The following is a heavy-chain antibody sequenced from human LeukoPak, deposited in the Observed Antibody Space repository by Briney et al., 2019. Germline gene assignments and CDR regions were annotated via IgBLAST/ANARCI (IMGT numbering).Heavy chain of an antibody. J-gene: IGHJ3*02. Sequence: ASETLSLTCAVYGGSFSGYYWSWLRQPPGKGLEWIGEITHSGITNYNPSLKSRVTMSVDTSKNQFPLKLNSVTAADTAVYYCARGALGYCSSSSCYDAFDIWGQGTRVTVSS. CDR1: GGSFSGYY. V-gene: IGHV4-34*01. CDR2: ITHSGIT. CDR3: ARGALGYCSSSSCYDAFDI. D-gene: IGHD2-2*01.